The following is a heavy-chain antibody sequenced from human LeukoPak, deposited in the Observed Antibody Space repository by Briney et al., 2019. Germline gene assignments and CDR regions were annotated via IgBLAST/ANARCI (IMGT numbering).Heavy chain of an antibody. CDR3: ARDRVVVVPAATQNYYYYGMDV. Sequence: SETLSLTCTVSGGSISSYYWSWLRQPPGKGLEWIGYIYYSGSTNYNPSLKSRVTISVDTSKNYFSLTLSSVTAADTAVYYCARDRVVVVPAATQNYYYYGMDVWGQGTTVTVSS. CDR2: IYYSGST. V-gene: IGHV4-59*01. J-gene: IGHJ6*02. D-gene: IGHD2-2*01. CDR1: GGSISSYY.